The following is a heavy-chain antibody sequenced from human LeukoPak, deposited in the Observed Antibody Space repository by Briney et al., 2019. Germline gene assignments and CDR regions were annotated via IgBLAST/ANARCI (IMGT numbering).Heavy chain of an antibody. D-gene: IGHD6-13*01. Sequence: SETLSLTCTVSGGSISTYYWTWIRQPPGKGLEWIGNIYYNGNTNYNPSLKSRVTISVDTSKNQFSLKLNSVTAADTAVYYCARRISSSLNWFDPWGQGTLVTVSS. CDR1: GGSISTYY. CDR3: ARRISSSLNWFDP. J-gene: IGHJ5*02. V-gene: IGHV4-59*08. CDR2: IYYNGNT.